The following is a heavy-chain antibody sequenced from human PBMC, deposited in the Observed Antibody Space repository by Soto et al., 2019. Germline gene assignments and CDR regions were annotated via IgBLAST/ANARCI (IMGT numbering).Heavy chain of an antibody. CDR1: GFTFGSYA. J-gene: IGHJ5*02. Sequence: EVQLLESGGGLVQPGGSLRLSCAASGFTFGSYAMTWVRQAPGKGLEWVSALSSTSDNTYYADCVKGRFSISRDNSKNTLYLQMNSLRAEDTAVYYCAKTGYGSDVLWWFGPWGHGTLVTVSS. D-gene: IGHD5-12*01. V-gene: IGHV3-23*01. CDR3: AKTGYGSDVLWWFGP. CDR2: LSSTSDNT.